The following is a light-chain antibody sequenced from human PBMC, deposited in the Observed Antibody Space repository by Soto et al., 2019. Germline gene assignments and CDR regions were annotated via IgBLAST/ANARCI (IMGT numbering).Light chain of an antibody. Sequence: EIQMTQSPSSLSASVGDRVTITCRSSQNVRTYINWYQQKSGRAPKLLIFDASRLQTGVPSRFSGTGSGTDFTLTNTSLHPEDFATYYSQQTSTDIWTLGQGTK. V-gene: IGKV1-39*01. CDR1: QNVRTY. CDR3: QQTSTDIWT. J-gene: IGKJ1*01. CDR2: DAS.